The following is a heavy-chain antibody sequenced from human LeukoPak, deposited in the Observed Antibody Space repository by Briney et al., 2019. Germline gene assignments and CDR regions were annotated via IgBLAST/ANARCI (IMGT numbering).Heavy chain of an antibody. CDR3: ARVHRIAARPGWFDP. V-gene: IGHV1-46*01. CDR2: INPSGGST. Sequence: ASVKVSCKASGYTFTSYYMHWVRQAPGQGLEWMGIINPSGGSTSYAQKFQGRVTMTRDTSTSTVYMEPSSLRSEDTAVYYCARVHRIAARPGWFDPWGQGTLVTVSS. J-gene: IGHJ5*02. CDR1: GYTFTSYY. D-gene: IGHD6-6*01.